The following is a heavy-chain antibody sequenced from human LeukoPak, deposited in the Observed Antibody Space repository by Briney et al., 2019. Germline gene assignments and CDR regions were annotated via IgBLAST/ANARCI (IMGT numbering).Heavy chain of an antibody. Sequence: SETLSLTCTVSGGSISSSSYYWGWIRQPPGKGLEWIGSIYYSGSTYYNPSLKSRVTISVDTSKNQFSLKLSPVTAADTAVYYCARQLGVAAAGGYHDAFDIWGQGTMVTVSS. D-gene: IGHD6-13*01. CDR3: ARQLGVAAAGGYHDAFDI. V-gene: IGHV4-39*01. J-gene: IGHJ3*02. CDR2: IYYSGST. CDR1: GGSISSSSYY.